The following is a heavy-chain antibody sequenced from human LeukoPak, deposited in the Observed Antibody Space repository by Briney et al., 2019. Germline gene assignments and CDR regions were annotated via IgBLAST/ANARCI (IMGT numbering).Heavy chain of an antibody. D-gene: IGHD5-24*01. V-gene: IGHV4-61*02. J-gene: IGHJ2*01. CDR1: GGSISSGSYY. CDR2: IYTSGST. Sequence: PSETLSLTCTVSGGSISSGSYYWSWVRQPAGKGLEWIGRIYTSGSTNYNPSLKSRVTISVDTSKNQFSLKLSSVTAADTAVYYCARDRGWLHRSYWYFDLWGRGTLVTVSS. CDR3: ARDRGWLHRSYWYFDL.